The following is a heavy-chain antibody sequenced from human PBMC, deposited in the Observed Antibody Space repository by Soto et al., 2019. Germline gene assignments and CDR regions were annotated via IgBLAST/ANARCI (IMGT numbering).Heavy chain of an antibody. CDR3: ARTTYYDISTGFFHDY. V-gene: IGHV2-70*11. D-gene: IGHD3-9*01. CDR1: GFSLGTSGIC. CDR2: IDWDDDK. Sequence: SGPTLVNPTRTLTLTCTFSGFSLGTSGICVSWIRQPPGKALEWLARIDWDDDKKYSTSLKTRLTISKDTSKSQVALTMTNMDPLDTATYYCARTTYYDISTGFFHDYWGLGTLVTVSS. J-gene: IGHJ4*02.